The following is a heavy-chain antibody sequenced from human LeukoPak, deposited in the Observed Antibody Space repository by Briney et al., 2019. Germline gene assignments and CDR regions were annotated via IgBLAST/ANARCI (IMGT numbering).Heavy chain of an antibody. CDR1: GYTFTSYY. Sequence: ASVKVSCKASGYTFTSYYMHWVRQAPGQGLEWMGIINPSGGSTSYAQKFQGRVTMTRDTSTSTVYMELSSLRSEDTAVYYCARDYIARNYDSSTYPEWDPGYWGQGTLVTVSS. D-gene: IGHD3-22*01. J-gene: IGHJ4*02. CDR2: INPSGGST. CDR3: ARDYIARNYDSSTYPEWDPGY. V-gene: IGHV1-46*01.